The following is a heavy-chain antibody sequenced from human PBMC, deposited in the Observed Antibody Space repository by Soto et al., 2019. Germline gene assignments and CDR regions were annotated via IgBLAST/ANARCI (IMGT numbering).Heavy chain of an antibody. CDR2: IYYSGST. V-gene: IGHV4-59*01. CDR1: GGSISSYY. J-gene: IGHJ4*02. Sequence: SETLSLTCTVSGGSISSYYWSWIRQPPGKGLEWIGYIYYSGSTHYNPSLKSRVTISVDTSKNQFSLKLSSVTAADTAVYYCARTPAGYSSSSGRSEYYFDYWGQGTLVTVSS. D-gene: IGHD6-6*01. CDR3: ARTPAGYSSSSGRSEYYFDY.